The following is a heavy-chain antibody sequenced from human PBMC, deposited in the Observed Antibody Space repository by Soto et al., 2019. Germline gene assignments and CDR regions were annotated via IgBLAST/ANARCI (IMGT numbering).Heavy chain of an antibody. CDR2: IYDGGST. D-gene: IGHD3-10*01. CDR1: GFTVSNNY. J-gene: IGHJ4*02. Sequence: EVQLVESGGGLVQRGGSLRLSCAASGFTVSNNYMSWVHQAPGKGLEWVSVIYDGGSTYYAESVKDRFTISRDNSKNTLYLQMNSLRAEDTAVYYCARGHYGSPPGYFDYWGQGTLVTVSS. V-gene: IGHV3-66*01. CDR3: ARGHYGSPPGYFDY.